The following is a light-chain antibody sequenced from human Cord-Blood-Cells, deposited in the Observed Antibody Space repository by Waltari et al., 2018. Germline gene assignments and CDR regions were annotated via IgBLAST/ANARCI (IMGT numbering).Light chain of an antibody. CDR2: EGS. Sequence: QSALTQPASVSGSPGQSITLSRTGTSSDVGSYNLVSSYQQHPGKAPKLMIYEGSKRPSGVSNRFSGSKSGNTASLTISGLQAEDEADYYCCSYAGSSTFEVFGGGTKLTVL. V-gene: IGLV2-23*03. J-gene: IGLJ2*01. CDR3: CSYAGSSTFEV. CDR1: SSDVGSYNL.